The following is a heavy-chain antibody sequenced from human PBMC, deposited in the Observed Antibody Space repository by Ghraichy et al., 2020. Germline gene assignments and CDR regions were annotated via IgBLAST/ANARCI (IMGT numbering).Heavy chain of an antibody. CDR1: GFTVSSNY. V-gene: IGHV3-53*01. J-gene: IGHJ4*02. D-gene: IGHD6-6*01. CDR2: IYSDGNT. CDR3: ARSSRGRSGEQLVLNY. Sequence: GGSLRLSCAASGFTVSSNYMNWVRQAPGKGLEWVSVIYSDGNTYYADSVKGRFTISRDNSKNTLYLQMNSLRAEDTAVYYCARSSRGRSGEQLVLNYWGQGTLVTVSS.